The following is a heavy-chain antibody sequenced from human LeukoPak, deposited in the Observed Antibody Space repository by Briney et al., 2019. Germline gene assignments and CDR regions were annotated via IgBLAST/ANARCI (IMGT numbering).Heavy chain of an antibody. J-gene: IGHJ4*02. CDR1: GFTFSSSA. CDR2: VTGSGGST. Sequence: PGGSLRLSCAASGFTFSSSAMSWVRQAPGKGPEWVSVVTGSGGSTDYAGSVKGRFTISRDNSKNTLYLQMNSLRAEDTAVYYCAKGSGWYLWGQGTLVTVSS. V-gene: IGHV3-23*01. CDR3: AKGSGWYL. D-gene: IGHD6-19*01.